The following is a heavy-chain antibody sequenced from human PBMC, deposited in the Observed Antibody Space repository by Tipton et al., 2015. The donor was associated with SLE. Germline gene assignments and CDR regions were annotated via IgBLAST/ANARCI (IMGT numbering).Heavy chain of an antibody. CDR2: MYYSGNT. D-gene: IGHD6-6*01. Sequence: TLSLTCTVSGVSISSRTYYWGWIRQPPGKGLEWIGSMYYSGNTYYNPSLKTRVTISVDTSKNQFSLKLSSVTAADTAVYYCARLNIAAREGDYWGQGTLVTVSS. V-gene: IGHV4-39*01. J-gene: IGHJ4*02. CDR3: ARLNIAAREGDY. CDR1: GVSISSRTYY.